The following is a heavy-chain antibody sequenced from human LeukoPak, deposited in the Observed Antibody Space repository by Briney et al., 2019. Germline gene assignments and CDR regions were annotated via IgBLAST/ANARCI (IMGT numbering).Heavy chain of an antibody. Sequence: SVKVSCKASGGTFSSYTISWVRQAPGQGLEWMGRIIPILGIANYAQKFQGRVTITADKSTSTAYMELSSLRSEDTAVYYCARGDRDGYNYVAEYFQHWGQGTLVTVPS. CDR3: ARGDRDGYNYVAEYFQH. CDR1: GGTFSSYT. V-gene: IGHV1-69*02. D-gene: IGHD5-24*01. CDR2: IIPILGIA. J-gene: IGHJ1*01.